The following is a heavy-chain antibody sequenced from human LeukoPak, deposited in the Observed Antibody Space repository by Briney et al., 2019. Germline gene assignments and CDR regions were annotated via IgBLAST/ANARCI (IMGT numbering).Heavy chain of an antibody. CDR1: RGSISSSSYY. CDR3: ARESTMVRAVRGIVAY. Sequence: SDTLSLTCTVSRGSISSSSYYWGRIRQPPGKGLEWIGSIYYSGSTYYNPSLKSRVTISVDTSKNQFSLKLSSVTAADTAVYYCARESTMVRAVRGIVAYWGQRTLVTVSS. CDR2: IYYSGST. V-gene: IGHV4-39*07. D-gene: IGHD3-10*01. J-gene: IGHJ4*02.